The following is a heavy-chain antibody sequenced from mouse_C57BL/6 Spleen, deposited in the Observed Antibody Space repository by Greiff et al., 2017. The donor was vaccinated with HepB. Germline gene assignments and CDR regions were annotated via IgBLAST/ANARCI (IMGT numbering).Heavy chain of an antibody. CDR3: ARVYYGNYKWYFDV. CDR2: ISGGGGNT. Sequence: DVKLVESGGGLVKPGGSLKLSCAASGFTFSSYTMSWVRQTPEKRLEWVATISGGGGNTYYPDSVKGRFTISRDNAKHTLYLQMSSLRSEDTALYYCARVYYGNYKWYFDVWGTGTTVTVSS. J-gene: IGHJ1*03. V-gene: IGHV5-9*01. CDR1: GFTFSSYT. D-gene: IGHD2-1*01.